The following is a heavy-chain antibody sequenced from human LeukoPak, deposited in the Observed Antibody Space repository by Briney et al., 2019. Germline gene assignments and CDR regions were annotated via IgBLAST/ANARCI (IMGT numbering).Heavy chain of an antibody. CDR2: INHSGRT. J-gene: IGHJ3*02. V-gene: IGHV4-34*01. D-gene: IGHD3-3*01. Sequence: SETLSLTCAVYGGSFSGYYWSWIRQPPGKGLEWIGGINHSGRTNYNPSLKSRVTISVDTSKNQFSLKLSSVTAADTAVYYCARGDSTGAFDIWGQGTMVTVSS. CDR1: GGSFSGYY. CDR3: ARGDSTGAFDI.